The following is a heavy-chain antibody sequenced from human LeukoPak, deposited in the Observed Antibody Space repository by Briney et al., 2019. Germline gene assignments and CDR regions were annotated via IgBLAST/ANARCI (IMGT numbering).Heavy chain of an antibody. CDR2: INHTGNT. J-gene: IGHJ4*02. CDR3: ARGRYLTTLGGAAAGFLDN. CDR1: GGSFSGYY. D-gene: IGHD6-13*01. Sequence: ETLSLTCAVNGGSFSGYYWNWIRQPPGKRLEWIGEINHTGNTNYNPSLKRRVTISVDTSQKQFSLRLNSVTAADTAVYYCARGRYLTTLGGAAAGFLDNWGQGTLVTVSS. V-gene: IGHV4-34*01.